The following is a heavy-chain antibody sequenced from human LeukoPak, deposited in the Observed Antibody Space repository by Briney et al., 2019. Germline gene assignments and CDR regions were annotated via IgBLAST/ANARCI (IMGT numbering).Heavy chain of an antibody. D-gene: IGHD2-2*02. CDR2: ISSSSSYI. CDR1: GFTFSSNW. CDR3: ARDLIIPYYYYYGMDV. J-gene: IGHJ6*02. Sequence: GGSLRLSCAASGFTFSSNWMSWVRQAPGKGLEWVSSISSSSSYIYYADSVKGRFTISRDNAKNSLYLQMNSLRAEDTAVYYCARDLIIPYYYYYGMDVWGQGTTVTVSS. V-gene: IGHV3-21*01.